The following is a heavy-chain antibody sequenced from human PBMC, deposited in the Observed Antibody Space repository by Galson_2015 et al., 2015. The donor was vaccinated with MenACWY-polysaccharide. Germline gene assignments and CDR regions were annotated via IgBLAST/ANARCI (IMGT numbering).Heavy chain of an antibody. CDR3: ARGGTMRPDY. D-gene: IGHD3-22*01. CDR1: GGSISSYY. J-gene: IGHJ4*02. CDR2: IYYSGST. V-gene: IGHV4-59*01. Sequence: ETLSLTCTVSGGSISSYYWSWIRQPPGKGLEWIGYIYYSGSTNYNPSLKSRVTISVDTSKNQFSLKLSSATAADTAVYYCARGGTMRPDYWGQGTLVTVSS.